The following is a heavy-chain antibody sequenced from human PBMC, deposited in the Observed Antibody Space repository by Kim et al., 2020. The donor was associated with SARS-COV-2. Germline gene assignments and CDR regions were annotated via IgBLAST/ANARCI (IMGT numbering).Heavy chain of an antibody. CDR2: IYYSGST. CDR1: GGSISGDTYY. Sequence: SETLSLTCTVSGGSISGDTYYWGWIRQPPGKGLEWIGTIYYSGSTYYNPSLKSRVTISVDTSKNQHSLNMSSMTAADTTVYYCERCHRFYGMVDWGQGTT. CDR3: ERCHRFYGMVD. V-gene: IGHV4-39*01. J-gene: IGHJ6*02.